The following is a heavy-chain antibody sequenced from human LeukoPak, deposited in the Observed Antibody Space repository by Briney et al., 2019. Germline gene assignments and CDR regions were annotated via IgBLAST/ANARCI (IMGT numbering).Heavy chain of an antibody. CDR2: MYTSGRT. J-gene: IGHJ4*02. D-gene: IGHD3-3*01. CDR1: GGSISTTGYY. CDR3: ARGSGVALEN. V-gene: IGHV4-61*02. Sequence: SETLSLTCTVSGGSISTTGYYWTWIRQPAGKGLEWIGRMYTSGRTNYNPSLKTRVTISPDTSKNLFSLNLTSVTAADTAVYYCARGSGVALENWGQGTLVTVSS.